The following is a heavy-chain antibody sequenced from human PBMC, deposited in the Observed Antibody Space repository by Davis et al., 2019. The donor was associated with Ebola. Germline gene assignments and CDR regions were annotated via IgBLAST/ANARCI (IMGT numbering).Heavy chain of an antibody. J-gene: IGHJ4*02. Sequence: LSLTCAASGFTFSRYAMNWVRQAPGKGLEWVANIKQDGSEKYYVDSVKGRFTVSRDNAKNSLYLQMNSLRAEDTAVYYCARDPNTGDTSGYYFFDYWGQGSLVTVSS. V-gene: IGHV3-7*01. CDR2: IKQDGSEK. CDR1: GFTFSRYA. CDR3: ARDPNTGDTSGYYFFDY. D-gene: IGHD6-19*01.